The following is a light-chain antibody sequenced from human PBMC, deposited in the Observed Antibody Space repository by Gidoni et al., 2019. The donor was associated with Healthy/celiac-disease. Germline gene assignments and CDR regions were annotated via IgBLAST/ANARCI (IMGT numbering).Light chain of an antibody. CDR3: QQYNSSPGT. V-gene: IGKV4-1*01. Sequence: IVMTRVPGDLAVSLGERATINCKASRCVLYSYNNRNCLAWYQQKAGQPPKLLMYRASTRESGVPDRFSGSGSGTDFTLTISSLQADDVAVYYCQQYNSSPGTFGQGTRLEIK. CDR2: RAS. CDR1: RCVLYSYNNRNC. J-gene: IGKJ2*01.